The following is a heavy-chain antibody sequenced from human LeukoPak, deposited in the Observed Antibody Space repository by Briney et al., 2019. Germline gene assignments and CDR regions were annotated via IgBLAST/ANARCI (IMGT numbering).Heavy chain of an antibody. D-gene: IGHD3-10*01. Sequence: PGGSLRLSCAASGFTFSSYWMSWVRQAPGKGLEWVANIKQDGSEKYYVHSVKGRFTISRDNARNSLYLQMDSLRAEDTAVYYCARSRFGTSAGFDYWGQGTLVTVSS. CDR1: GFTFSSYW. V-gene: IGHV3-7*01. CDR2: IKQDGSEK. J-gene: IGHJ4*02. CDR3: ARSRFGTSAGFDY.